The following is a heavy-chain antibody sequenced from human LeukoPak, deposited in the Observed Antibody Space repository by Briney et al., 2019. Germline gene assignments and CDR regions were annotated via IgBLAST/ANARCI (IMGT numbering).Heavy chain of an antibody. J-gene: IGHJ6*03. CDR1: GYSFTSYW. CDR2: IYPGDSDT. V-gene: IGHV5-51*01. CDR3: ARHGIAASSGYYYYYYMDV. D-gene: IGHD6-13*01. Sequence: GESLKISCKGSGYSFTSYWIGWVRQMPGKGLEWMGIIYPGDSDTRYSPSFQGQVTISADKSISTAYLQWSSLKASDTAMYYCARHGIAASSGYYYYYYMDVWGKGTTVTVSS.